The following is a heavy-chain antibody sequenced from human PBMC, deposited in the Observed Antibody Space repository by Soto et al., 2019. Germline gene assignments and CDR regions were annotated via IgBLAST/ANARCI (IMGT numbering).Heavy chain of an antibody. J-gene: IGHJ5*02. V-gene: IGHV6-1*01. CDR1: GDSVSSNSAA. D-gene: IGHD2-15*01. Sequence: QSQTLSLTCAISGDSVSSNSAAWNWIRQSPSRGLEWLGRTYYRSKWYNDYAVSVKSRITINPDTSKNQFSLQLNSVTPEDTAVYYCARGAVRYCSGGSCYAPRFDPWGQGTLVTVSS. CDR2: TYYRSKWYN. CDR3: ARGAVRYCSGGSCYAPRFDP.